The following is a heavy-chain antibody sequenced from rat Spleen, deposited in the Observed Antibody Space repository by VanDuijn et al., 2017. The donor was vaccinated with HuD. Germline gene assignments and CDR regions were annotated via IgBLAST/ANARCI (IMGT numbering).Heavy chain of an antibody. CDR2: VIYDGSTT. Sequence: EVQLVESDGGLVQPGRSLKFSCAASGFTFSDYAMAWVRQAPEKGLEWVATVIYDGSTTYYRDSVKGRFTISRDNAKTTLYLQIDSLRSEDTATYYCTRRNWDLGFDHWGQGVMVTVSS. D-gene: IGHD5-1*01. V-gene: IGHV5-17*01. J-gene: IGHJ2*01. CDR3: TRRNWDLGFDH. CDR1: GFTFSDYA.